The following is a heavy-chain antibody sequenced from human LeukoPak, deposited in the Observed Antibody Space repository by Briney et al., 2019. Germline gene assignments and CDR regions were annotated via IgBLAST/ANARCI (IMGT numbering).Heavy chain of an antibody. J-gene: IGHJ4*02. CDR3: SREWGNGNDLRPDS. CDR1: GFTFREFA. D-gene: IGHD1-1*01. V-gene: IGHV3-49*03. CDR2: IRSSIYGGTP. Sequence: PGRSLRLSCTSSGFTFREFAVSWFRQAPGKGLECIGFIRSSIYGGTPKAAASVKGRFIFSRDDSKGVAYLRMNSLKTDDTAVYYCSREWGNGNDLRPDSWGQGTLVTVSS.